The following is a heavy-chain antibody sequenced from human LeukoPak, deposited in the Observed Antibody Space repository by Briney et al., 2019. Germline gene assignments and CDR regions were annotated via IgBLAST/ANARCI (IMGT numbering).Heavy chain of an antibody. CDR3: ARRLRLPEYSYYGVDV. D-gene: IGHD4-17*01. J-gene: IGHJ6*02. Sequence: SSETLSLTCTVSGGSVSSASYYWGWIRQPPGKGLYWIAYIYYTGSTHYMSSLKSRVTISVDTSKNQFSLKLSSVTAADTAVYYCARRLRLPEYSYYGVDVWGQGTTVTVSS. CDR1: GGSVSSASYY. V-gene: IGHV4-61*01. CDR2: IYYTGST.